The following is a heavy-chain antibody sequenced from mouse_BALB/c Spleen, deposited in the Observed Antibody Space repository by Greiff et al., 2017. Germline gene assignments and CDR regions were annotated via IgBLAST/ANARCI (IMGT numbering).Heavy chain of an antibody. J-gene: IGHJ2*01. CDR1: GFTFTDYY. CDR2: IRNKANGYTT. Sequence: EVQVVESGGGLVQPGGSLRLSCATSGFTFTDYYMSWVRQPPGKALEWLGFIRNKANGYTTEYSASVKGRFTISRDNSQSILYLQMNTLRAEDSATYYCARVPSYYGNYVDYWGQGTTLTVSS. D-gene: IGHD2-10*01. V-gene: IGHV7-3*02. CDR3: ARVPSYYGNYVDY.